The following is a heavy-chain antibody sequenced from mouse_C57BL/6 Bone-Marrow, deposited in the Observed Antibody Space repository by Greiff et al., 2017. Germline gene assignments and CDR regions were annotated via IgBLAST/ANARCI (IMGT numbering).Heavy chain of an antibody. J-gene: IGHJ3*01. CDR3: AIKKYSNYVSWFSY. Sequence: QVQLQQSGAELVKPGASVKMSCKASGYTFTTYPLEWMKQNHGKSLEWIGNFHPYNDDTKYNETFKGKATLTVEKSSSSVYLQLSRLTSDDSAVYYCAIKKYSNYVSWFSYWGQGTLGTVSA. CDR1: GYTFTTYP. D-gene: IGHD2-5*01. CDR2: FHPYNDDT. V-gene: IGHV1-47*01.